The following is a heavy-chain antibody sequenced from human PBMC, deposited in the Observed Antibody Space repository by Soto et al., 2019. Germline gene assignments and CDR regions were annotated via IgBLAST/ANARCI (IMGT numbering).Heavy chain of an antibody. CDR3: ARDLEIMSAEWPALDY. Sequence: QVQLVQSGAEVKKPGASVKVSCKASGYTFTSYGISWVRQAPGQGLEWMGWISAYNGNTNYAQKLQGRVTMTTDTSTSTAYMELRRLRSDDTAVYYCARDLEIMSAEWPALDYWGQGTLVTVSS. V-gene: IGHV1-18*01. CDR1: GYTFTSYG. CDR2: ISAYNGNT. D-gene: IGHD3-3*01. J-gene: IGHJ4*02.